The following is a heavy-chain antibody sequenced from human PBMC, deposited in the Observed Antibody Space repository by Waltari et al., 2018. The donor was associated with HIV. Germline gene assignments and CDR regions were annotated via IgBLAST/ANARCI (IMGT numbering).Heavy chain of an antibody. CDR2: ISTGGRT. CDR1: GASITSGNYF. CDR3: AREALVYKYGRYCSDDDFYSRWFDP. J-gene: IGHJ5*02. D-gene: IGHD2-15*01. V-gene: IGHV4-61*02. Sequence: QVQLQESGTGLVKFSQTLSLTCNVSGASITSGNYFWTWGRQPAGKTLEWIGRISTGGRTRYNTCRKGRVTISRDTSNNHLSLTVTCVTAADTAVYYCAREALVYKYGRYCSDDDFYSRWFDPWGHGTQVTVSS.